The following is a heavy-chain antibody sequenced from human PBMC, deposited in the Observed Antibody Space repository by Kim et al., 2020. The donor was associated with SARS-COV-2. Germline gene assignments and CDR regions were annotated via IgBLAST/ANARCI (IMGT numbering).Heavy chain of an antibody. CDR3: ARDLEGTTWGCDY. V-gene: IGHV3-21*01. CDR1: GFTFSRNS. D-gene: IGHD1-1*01. J-gene: IGHJ4*02. Sequence: GGSLRLSCAASGFTFSRNSMNWVRQAPGKGLEWASSNSSSTSYIYYADSVKGRFTISTDNAKNSLYLQMNSLRDEDTAVYYCARDLEGTTWGCDYCGQG. CDR2: NSSSTSYI.